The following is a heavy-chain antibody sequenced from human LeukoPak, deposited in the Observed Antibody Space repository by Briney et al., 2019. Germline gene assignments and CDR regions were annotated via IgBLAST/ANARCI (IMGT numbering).Heavy chain of an antibody. Sequence: GGSLRLSCAASGFTFSSYGMHWVRQAPGKGLEWVAFIRYDGSNKYYADSAKGRFTISRDNSKNTPYLQMNSRRAEDTAVYYCAKDCGSWCRGAFEIWAQGTMVTVSS. J-gene: IGHJ3*02. V-gene: IGHV3-30*02. D-gene: IGHD6-13*01. CDR1: GFTFSSYG. CDR2: IRYDGSNK. CDR3: AKDCGSWCRGAFEI.